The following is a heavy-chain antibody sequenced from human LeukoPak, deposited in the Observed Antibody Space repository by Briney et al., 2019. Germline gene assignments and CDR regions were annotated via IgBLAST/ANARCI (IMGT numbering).Heavy chain of an antibody. CDR1: GGSISSSPYF. CDR2: CYYSGST. Sequence: SEILSLTCTVSGGSISSSPYFWGWVRKPRGKGREWFGSCYYSGSTYNNPSLKSLVTISVDTSKNQFSLKLSSVTAADTAVYYCARHVTSAEIVAGNFDYWGQGTLVTVSS. J-gene: IGHJ4*02. D-gene: IGHD6-19*01. V-gene: IGHV4-39*01. CDR3: ARHVTSAEIVAGNFDY.